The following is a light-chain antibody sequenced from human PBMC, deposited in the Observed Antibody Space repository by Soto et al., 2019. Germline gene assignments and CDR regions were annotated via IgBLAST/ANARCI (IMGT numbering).Light chain of an antibody. J-gene: IGLJ1*01. Sequence: SYELTQPPSVSVAPGKTARITCGGNNIGSKSVHWYQQKPGRAPVLVIYYDSDRPSGIPERFSGSNSGNTATLTISRVEAGDEADYFCQVWDSSSDPYVFGTGTKLTVL. CDR2: YDS. V-gene: IGLV3-21*04. CDR1: NIGSKS. CDR3: QVWDSSSDPYV.